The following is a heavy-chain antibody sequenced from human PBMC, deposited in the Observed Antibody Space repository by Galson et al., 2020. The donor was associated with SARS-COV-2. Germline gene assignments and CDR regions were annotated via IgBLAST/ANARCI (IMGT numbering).Heavy chain of an antibody. V-gene: IGHV3-23*01. J-gene: IGHJ4*02. D-gene: IGHD3-9*01. Sequence: SVKGRFTISRDNSKNTLYLQMNSLRAEDTAVYFCAKGYDILTGSFDYWGQGALVTVSS. CDR3: AKGYDILTGSFDY.